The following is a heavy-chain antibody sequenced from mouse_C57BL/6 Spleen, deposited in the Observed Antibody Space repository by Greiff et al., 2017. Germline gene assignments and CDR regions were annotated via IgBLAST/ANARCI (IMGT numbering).Heavy chain of an antibody. CDR3: TRDYDGAMDY. V-gene: IGHV6-3*01. CDR2: IRLKSDNYAT. Sequence: EVKLMESGGGLVQPGGSMKLSCVASGFTFSNYWMNWVRQSPEKGLEWVAQIRLKSDNYATHYAESVKGRFTISRDDSKSSVYLQMNNLRAEDTGIYYCTRDYDGAMDYWGQGTSVTVSS. J-gene: IGHJ4*01. D-gene: IGHD2-4*01. CDR1: GFTFSNYW.